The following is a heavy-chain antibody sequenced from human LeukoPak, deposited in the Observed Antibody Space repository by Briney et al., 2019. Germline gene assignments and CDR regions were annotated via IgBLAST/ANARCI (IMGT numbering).Heavy chain of an antibody. J-gene: IGHJ4*02. CDR2: ISGSGGST. V-gene: IGHV3-23*01. D-gene: IGHD2-21*02. CDR1: GFTFSSYA. Sequence: GGSLRLSCAASGFTFSSYAMSWVRQAPGKGLEWVSAISGSGGSTYYADSVKGRLTISRDNSKNTLYLQMNSLRAEDTAVYYCAKDWVAYCGGDCPTDYFDYWGQGTLVTVSS. CDR3: AKDWVAYCGGDCPTDYFDY.